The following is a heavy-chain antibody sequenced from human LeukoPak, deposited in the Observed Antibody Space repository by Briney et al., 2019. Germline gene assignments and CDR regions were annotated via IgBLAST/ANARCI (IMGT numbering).Heavy chain of an antibody. CDR3: ARDWFGELLYLRY. J-gene: IGHJ4*02. CDR1: GYTFTSYA. V-gene: IGHV1-3*01. Sequence: ATVKVSCKASGYTFTSYAMHWVRQAPGQRLEWMGWINADNGNTKYSQKFQGRVTITRDTSASTAYMELSSLRSEDTAVYYCARDWFGELLYLRYWGQGTLVTVSS. CDR2: INADNGNT. D-gene: IGHD3-10*01.